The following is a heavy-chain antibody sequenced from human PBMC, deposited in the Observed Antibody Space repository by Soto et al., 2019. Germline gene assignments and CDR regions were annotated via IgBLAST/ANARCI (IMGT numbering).Heavy chain of an antibody. V-gene: IGHV1-18*01. CDR1: GGTFSSYA. Sequence: ASVKVSCKASGGTFSSYAISWVRQAPGQGLEWMGWISGYSGNTNYAQKLQGRVTMTTDTSTNTAYMELRSLRSDDTAVYYCAREPPRYCTGSKCLYYFDHWGQGALVTVSS. D-gene: IGHD2-8*02. CDR2: ISGYSGNT. J-gene: IGHJ4*02. CDR3: AREPPRYCTGSKCLYYFDH.